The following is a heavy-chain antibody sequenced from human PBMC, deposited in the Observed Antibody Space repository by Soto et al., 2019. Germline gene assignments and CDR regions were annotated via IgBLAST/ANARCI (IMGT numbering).Heavy chain of an antibody. CDR3: ARGRSSVPDRRGIGYYGLDV. Sequence: QVQLQQWGAGLLKPSETLSLTCVVNGGSFSGYYWSWVRQPPGKGLEWIGEINHSGITDSSPSLKSRVTISVDAYRSEFSLNLTSVTAADTAVYYCARGRSSVPDRRGIGYYGLDVWGQGPTVTVS. J-gene: IGHJ6*02. CDR1: GGSFSGYY. D-gene: IGHD3-3*01. CDR2: INHSGIT. V-gene: IGHV4-34*01.